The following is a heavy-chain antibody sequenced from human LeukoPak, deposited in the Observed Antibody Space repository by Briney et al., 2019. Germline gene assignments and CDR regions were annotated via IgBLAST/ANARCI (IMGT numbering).Heavy chain of an antibody. V-gene: IGHV3-23*01. CDR2: ISGSGGST. J-gene: IGHJ4*02. D-gene: IGHD2-2*01. CDR3: AKDRAPYCSSTSCSSPFDY. CDR1: GFTFSSYW. Sequence: GGSLRLSCAASGFTFSSYWMSWVRQAPGKGLEWVSAISGSGGSTYYADSVKGRFTISRDNSKNTLYLQMNSLRAEDTAVYYCAKDRAPYCSSTSCSSPFDYWGQGTLVTVSS.